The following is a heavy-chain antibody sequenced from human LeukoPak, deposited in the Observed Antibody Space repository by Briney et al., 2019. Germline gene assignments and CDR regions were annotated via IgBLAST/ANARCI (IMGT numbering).Heavy chain of an antibody. V-gene: IGHV3-23*01. D-gene: IGHD3-10*01. CDR1: GFTFSSYG. J-gene: IGHJ5*02. Sequence: PGGSLRLSCAASGFTFSSYGMSWVRQAPGKGLEWVSAITGNGANTFYADSVKGRFTIPRDNSKNTMYLQMNSPRAEDTALYYCARDRSGSYPNWFDPWGQGTLVTVSS. CDR2: ITGNGANT. CDR3: ARDRSGSYPNWFDP.